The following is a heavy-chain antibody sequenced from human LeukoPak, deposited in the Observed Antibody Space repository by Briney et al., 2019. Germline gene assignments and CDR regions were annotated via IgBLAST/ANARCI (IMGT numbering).Heavy chain of an antibody. D-gene: IGHD3-22*01. V-gene: IGHV3-23*01. Sequence: PGGSLRLSCAASGFTFSSYGMSWVRQAPGKGLEWVSGITDSGRSTYYASSVKCRFTISRANSKNTLYVQMNSLRAEDTAVENCAKTSDYYDTSGYYYFDYWGQGTLVTVSS. CDR3: AKTSDYYDTSGYYYFDY. J-gene: IGHJ4*02. CDR2: ITDSGRST. CDR1: GFTFSSYG.